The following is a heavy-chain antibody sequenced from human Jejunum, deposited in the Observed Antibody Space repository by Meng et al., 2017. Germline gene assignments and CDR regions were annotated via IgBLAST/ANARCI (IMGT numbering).Heavy chain of an antibody. CDR2: INTYSGDT. D-gene: IGHD2-2*01. CDR3: ASNTDCTSTSCYAN. V-gene: IGHV1-2*06. J-gene: IGHJ4*02. CDR1: GYSFTGYY. Sequence: VQLVQSGAEVKKPGASVKFSCQASGYSFTGYYMHWVRQAPGQGIEWLGRINTYSGDTNYAQKFQGRVTMTRDTSISTAYMELSSLSSDDTALYYCASNTDCTSTSCYANWGQGTLVTVSS.